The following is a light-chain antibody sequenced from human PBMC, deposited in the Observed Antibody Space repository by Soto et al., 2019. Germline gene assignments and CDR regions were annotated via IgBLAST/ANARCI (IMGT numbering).Light chain of an antibody. CDR3: HQYNNWPRT. J-gene: IGKJ1*01. CDR1: QSVSGN. V-gene: IGKV3-15*01. Sequence: EIVMTQSPATLSLSPGERATLSCRASQSVSGNLAWYQQKPAQAPRILIYGASTRATSIPPRFSCSRSATEFTLIISSLQSEDFAVYYCHQYNNWPRTFGQGTKVEIK. CDR2: GAS.